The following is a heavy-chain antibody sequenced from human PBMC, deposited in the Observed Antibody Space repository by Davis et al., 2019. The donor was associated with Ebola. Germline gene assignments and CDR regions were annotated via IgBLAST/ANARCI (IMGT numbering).Heavy chain of an antibody. D-gene: IGHD6-13*01. CDR1: GFNFRTYS. J-gene: IGHJ4*02. Sequence: GESLKISCAASGFNFRTYSMNWVRQAPGKGLEWISHINHDSTAIYYADSVRGRFTISRDNAKNSLYLQMNSLRDEGTALYYCARDFRYSSDYWGQGTLVTVSS. CDR3: ARDFRYSSDY. CDR2: INHDSTAI. V-gene: IGHV3-48*02.